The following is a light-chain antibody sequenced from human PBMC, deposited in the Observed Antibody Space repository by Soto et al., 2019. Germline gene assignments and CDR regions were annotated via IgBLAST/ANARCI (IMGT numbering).Light chain of an antibody. V-gene: IGKV3-20*01. J-gene: IGKJ1*01. CDR3: QQYGSSYPWT. Sequence: EIVLTQSPGTLSLSPGDRATLACRASQSVSSRYLAWYQQTPGQAPRLLIYGTSHRATGIPDRFSGSGSGTDFTLTIRRLEPEDFAVYYCQQYGSSYPWTFGQGTKVDI. CDR2: GTS. CDR1: QSVSSRY.